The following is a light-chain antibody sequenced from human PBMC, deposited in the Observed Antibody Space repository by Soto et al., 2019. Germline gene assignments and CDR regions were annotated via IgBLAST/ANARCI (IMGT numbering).Light chain of an antibody. CDR1: QSVSTRS. Sequence: IVLTQSPGTLSLSPGERATLSCRASQSVSTRSLAWYQQEPGQAPRLLIYAASSRATGIPDRFSGGGSGTDFTHTISRLEPEDFAVYYCQHYSSSRWTFGQGTKV. CDR2: AAS. J-gene: IGKJ1*01. V-gene: IGKV3-20*01. CDR3: QHYSSSRWT.